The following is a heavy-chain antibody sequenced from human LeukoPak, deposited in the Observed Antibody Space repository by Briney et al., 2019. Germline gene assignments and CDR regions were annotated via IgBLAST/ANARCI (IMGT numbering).Heavy chain of an antibody. CDR3: ARGTWSSSIDY. CDR1: GGSVSSGSYY. J-gene: IGHJ4*02. V-gene: IGHV4-30-4*08. D-gene: IGHD6-6*01. Sequence: SETLSLTCTVSGGSVSSGSYYWSWIRQPPGKGLEYIGYIYYGGTYYNPSLKSRVTISVDTSKNQFSLKLSSVTAADTAVYYCARGTWSSSIDYWGQGTLVTVS. CDR2: IYYGGT.